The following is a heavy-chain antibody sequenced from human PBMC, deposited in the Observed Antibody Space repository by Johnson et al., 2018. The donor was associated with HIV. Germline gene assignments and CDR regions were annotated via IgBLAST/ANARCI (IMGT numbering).Heavy chain of an antibody. J-gene: IGHJ3*02. D-gene: IGHD1-26*01. V-gene: IGHV3-74*01. Sequence: VQLVESGGDLVQPGGSLRLSCVGSGFTFNTNWMHWVRQAPGKGLVWVSRINSDGSSTSYADSVKGRFTISRDNAKNTLYLQMNSLRAEDTAVYYCAKDLFTEREDDAFDIWGQGTMVTVSS. CDR2: INSDGSST. CDR3: AKDLFTEREDDAFDI. CDR1: GFTFNTNW.